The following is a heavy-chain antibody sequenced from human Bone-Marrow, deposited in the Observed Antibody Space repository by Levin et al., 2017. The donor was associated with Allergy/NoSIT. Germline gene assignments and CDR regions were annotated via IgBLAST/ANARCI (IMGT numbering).Heavy chain of an antibody. V-gene: IGHV3-23*01. CDR2: IRVSGDVI. CDR1: FLLFLLSS. J-gene: IGHJ3*02. Sequence: LSFFSSFLLFLLSSLGWVRQAPGKGLEWVSAIRVSGDVIYYADSVKGRFTISLSPSKNTLYLQMNSLRVEDTAVYYCAPRVVVPIPGDDFAMWGQGKMVTVSS. D-gene: IGHD3-10*02. CDR3: APRVVVPIPGDDFAM.